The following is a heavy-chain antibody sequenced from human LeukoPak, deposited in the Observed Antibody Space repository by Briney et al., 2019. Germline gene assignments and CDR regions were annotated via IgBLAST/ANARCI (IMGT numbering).Heavy chain of an antibody. Sequence: GGSLRLSRVASRFTFGSYAMSWVRQAPGKGLEWVSSISGSGDRLYYADSVKGRFTISRDNSKNTLYLQMNSLRAEDTAIYYCARDRYSSGWYAHLLFDFWGQGALVTVSS. CDR3: ARDRYSSGWYAHLLFDF. J-gene: IGHJ4*02. CDR2: ISGSGDRL. CDR1: RFTFGSYA. D-gene: IGHD6-19*01. V-gene: IGHV3-23*01.